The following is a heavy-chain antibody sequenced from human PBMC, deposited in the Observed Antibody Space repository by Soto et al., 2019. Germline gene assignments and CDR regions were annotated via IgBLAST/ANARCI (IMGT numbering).Heavy chain of an antibody. CDR2: INAANGDT. D-gene: IGHD6-13*01. CDR1: GYTFTSYG. CDR3: VRRHVSATGIDWFDP. Sequence: ASVKVSCKASGYTFTSYGIHWVRQAPGQRLEWMGWINAANGDTKYSPKFQGRVTITRDTSASTAYMELSSLRSEDTAVYYCVRRHVSATGIDWFDPWG. V-gene: IGHV1-3*01. J-gene: IGHJ5*02.